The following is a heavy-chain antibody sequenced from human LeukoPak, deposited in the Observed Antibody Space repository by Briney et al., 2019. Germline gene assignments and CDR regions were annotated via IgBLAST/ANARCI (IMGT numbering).Heavy chain of an antibody. V-gene: IGHV3-64*01. Sequence: GGSLRLSCAASGFTVSSNYMTWVRQAPGKGLEYVSAISSNGGSTYYANSVKGRFTISRDNSKNTLYLQMGSLRAEDMAVYYCARGDSGPFDYWGQGTLVTVSS. D-gene: IGHD6-19*01. CDR1: GFTVSSNY. J-gene: IGHJ4*02. CDR2: ISSNGGST. CDR3: ARGDSGPFDY.